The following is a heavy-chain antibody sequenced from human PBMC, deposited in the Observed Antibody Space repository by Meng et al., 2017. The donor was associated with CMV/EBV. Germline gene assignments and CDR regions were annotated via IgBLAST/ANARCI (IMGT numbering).Heavy chain of an antibody. CDR3: ARVPKAYGLSGYYYYYGMDV. J-gene: IGHJ6*02. CDR2: IYSGCST. Sequence: GESLKISCAASGFTVSSNYMGWVRPAPGKGLGWVSVIYSGCSTYYANSLKGRFTITRDNSKNTLYPQVNSLRADDTAVYYWARVPKAYGLSGYYYYYGMDVWGQGTTVTVSS. D-gene: IGHD3-3*01. CDR1: GFTVSSNY. V-gene: IGHV3-53*01.